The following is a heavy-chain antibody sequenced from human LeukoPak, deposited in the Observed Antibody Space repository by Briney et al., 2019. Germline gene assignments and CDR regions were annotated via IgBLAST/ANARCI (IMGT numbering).Heavy chain of an antibody. Sequence: PGGSLRLSCAASGFTFDDYAMHWVRQAPGKGLEWVSGISRNSGSIGYADSVKGRFTISRDNAKNSLYLQMNSLRAEDTALYYCAKASGYCGSTSCPPDYWGQGTLVTVSS. CDR3: AKASGYCGSTSCPPDY. J-gene: IGHJ4*02. D-gene: IGHD2-2*01. V-gene: IGHV3-9*01. CDR2: ISRNSGSI. CDR1: GFTFDDYA.